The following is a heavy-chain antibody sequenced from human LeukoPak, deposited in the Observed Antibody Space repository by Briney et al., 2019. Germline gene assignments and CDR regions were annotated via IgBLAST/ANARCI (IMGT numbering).Heavy chain of an antibody. D-gene: IGHD6-19*01. CDR2: ISNHGGST. V-gene: IGHV3-64*01. Sequence: GGSLRLSCAASGFTFSTYAMHWGRQAPGKGLEYVSAISNHGGSTYYANSVKGRFIISRDNSKNTLYLQMGSLRAEDLAVYYCARESATSGWLFDYWGQGTLVTVSS. CDR1: GFTFSTYA. J-gene: IGHJ4*02. CDR3: ARESATSGWLFDY.